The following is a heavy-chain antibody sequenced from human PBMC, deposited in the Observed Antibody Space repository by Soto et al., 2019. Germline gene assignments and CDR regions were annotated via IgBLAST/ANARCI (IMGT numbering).Heavy chain of an antibody. V-gene: IGHV4-31*03. CDR2: IYYSGST. CDR3: ARDPTSGGMDV. J-gene: IGHJ6*02. D-gene: IGHD1-1*01. CDR1: GGSIRSGGYY. Sequence: TLSLPFTVSGGSIRSGGYYWSLLRQHPGKGLEWIGYIYYSGSTYYNPSLKSRVTISVDTSKNQFSLKLSYVTAADTAVYYCARDPTSGGMDVWGQGTTVTVSS.